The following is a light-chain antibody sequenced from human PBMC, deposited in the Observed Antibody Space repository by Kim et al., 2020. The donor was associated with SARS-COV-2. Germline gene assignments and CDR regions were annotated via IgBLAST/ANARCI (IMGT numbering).Light chain of an antibody. Sequence: SSELTQDPAVSVALGQTVTITCQGDRLRDYYASWYHQRPAQAPKRVMYGKDNRPSGISVRVSGAGSGSTASLTSTGAQAEDEAEDYCNCRDNSGNYVGFG. CDR1: RLRDYY. CDR3: NCRDNSGNYVG. J-gene: IGLJ2*01. CDR2: GKD. V-gene: IGLV3-19*01.